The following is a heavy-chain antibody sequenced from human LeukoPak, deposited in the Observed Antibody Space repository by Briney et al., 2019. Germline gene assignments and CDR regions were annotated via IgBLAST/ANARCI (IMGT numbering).Heavy chain of an antibody. CDR1: GYTFTSYH. V-gene: IGHV1-2*02. Sequence: ASVKVPCKASGYTFTSYHMHWVRQAPGQGLEWMGIINPNSGGTNYAQKFQGRVTMTRDTSISTAYMELSRLTSDDTAVYYCAKEVHYYDSSDYFPLGYWGQGTLITVSS. D-gene: IGHD3-22*01. CDR2: INPNSGGT. CDR3: AKEVHYYDSSDYFPLGY. J-gene: IGHJ4*02.